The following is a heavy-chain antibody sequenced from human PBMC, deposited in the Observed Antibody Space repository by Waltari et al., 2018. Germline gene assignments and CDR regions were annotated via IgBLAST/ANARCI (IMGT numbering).Heavy chain of an antibody. Sequence: QVQLQESGPGLVKPSETLSLICTVSGGSISGYYWTWIRQSPGKGLEWIGYVSYSGNTNYNPSLKSRVTISLDTPKSQFSLNLNSVSVADSAVYYCARETADFWSGYYPHFDIWGQGTKVTVSS. CDR3: ARETADFWSGYYPHFDI. J-gene: IGHJ3*02. D-gene: IGHD3-3*01. V-gene: IGHV4-59*01. CDR1: GGSISGYY. CDR2: VSYSGNT.